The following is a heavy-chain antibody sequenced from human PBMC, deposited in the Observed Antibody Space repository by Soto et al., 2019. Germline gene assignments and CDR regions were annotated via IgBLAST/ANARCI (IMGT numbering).Heavy chain of an antibody. V-gene: IGHV3-72*01. CDR1: GFTLSDHY. Sequence: EVQLVESGGGLVQPGGSRRLSCAASGFTLSDHYMDWVRQAPGKGLEWLGRTRNKANNYITEYATSVKGRFTISRDDSKNSVYLQLNSLKSEDTAVYYCGRWTSGSPDCWGQGTLVTVSS. D-gene: IGHD1-26*01. J-gene: IGHJ4*02. CDR3: GRWTSGSPDC. CDR2: TRNKANNYIT.